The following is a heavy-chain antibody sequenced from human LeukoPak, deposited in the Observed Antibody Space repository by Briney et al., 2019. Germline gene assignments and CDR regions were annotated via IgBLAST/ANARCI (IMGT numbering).Heavy chain of an antibody. V-gene: IGHV4-59*01. CDR1: GASINNYY. CDR3: ARSLRFLEWSHPD. J-gene: IGHJ4*02. Sequence: SETLSLTCTVSGASINNYYWSWVRQPPLKGLEWIGYIYSTGDTSYNPSLESRVSISMDTSKNHFSLEITSVTAADTAVYYCARSLRFLEWSHPDWGQGTLVTVSS. CDR2: IYSTGDT. D-gene: IGHD3-3*01.